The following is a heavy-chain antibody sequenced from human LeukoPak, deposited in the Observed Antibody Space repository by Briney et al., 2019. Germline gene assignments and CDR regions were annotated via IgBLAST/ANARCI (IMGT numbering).Heavy chain of an antibody. Sequence: ASETLSLTCTVSGGSISSYYWNWIRQPPGKGLEWIGYMYHIGSTNYNPSLKSRVTMSVDTSKNQFSLKLSSVTAADTAVYYCARVKFGAAARPWFDPWGQGILVTVSS. CDR1: GGSISSYY. J-gene: IGHJ5*02. CDR2: MYHIGST. CDR3: ARVKFGAAARPWFDP. D-gene: IGHD6-6*01. V-gene: IGHV4-59*01.